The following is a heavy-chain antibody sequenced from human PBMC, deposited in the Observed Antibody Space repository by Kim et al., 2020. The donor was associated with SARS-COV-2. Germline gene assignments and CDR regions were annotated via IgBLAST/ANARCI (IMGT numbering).Heavy chain of an antibody. V-gene: IGHV3-23*01. Sequence: KGRFTISRDNSKNTLYLQMHSLRAEDTAVYYCAKDTTRITMSRGAKGWFDPWGQGTLVTVSS. CDR3: AKDTTRITMSRGAKGWFDP. D-gene: IGHD3-10*01. J-gene: IGHJ5*02.